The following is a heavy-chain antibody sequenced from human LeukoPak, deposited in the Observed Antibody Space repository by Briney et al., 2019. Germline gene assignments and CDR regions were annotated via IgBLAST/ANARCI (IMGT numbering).Heavy chain of an antibody. CDR1: GGTLSSYA. J-gene: IGHJ4*02. Sequence: SVKVSCKASGGTLSSYAISWVRQAPGQGLEWMGGIIPIFGTANYAQKFQSRVTITADESTSTAYMELSSLRSEDTAVYYCAREHSGYDYWVYWGQGTLVTVSS. V-gene: IGHV1-69*13. CDR2: IIPIFGTA. D-gene: IGHD5-12*01. CDR3: AREHSGYDYWVY.